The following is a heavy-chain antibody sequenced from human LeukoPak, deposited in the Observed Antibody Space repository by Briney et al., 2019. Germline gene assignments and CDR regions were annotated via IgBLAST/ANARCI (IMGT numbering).Heavy chain of an antibody. CDR3: AKSPWNGKFRAYFDY. J-gene: IGHJ4*02. CDR2: ISSSSSTI. V-gene: IGHV3-48*01. CDR1: EFTFSTYA. Sequence: PGGSLRLSCAASEFTFSTYAMHWVRQAPGKGLEWVSYISSSSSTIYYADSVRGRFTISRDNAKNSLYLQMNSLTTEDTAVYYCAKSPWNGKFRAYFDYWGQGTLVTVSS. D-gene: IGHD1-1*01.